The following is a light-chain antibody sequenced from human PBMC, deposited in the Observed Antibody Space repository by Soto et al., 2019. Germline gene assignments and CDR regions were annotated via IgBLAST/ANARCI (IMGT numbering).Light chain of an antibody. CDR1: SSDVGSYNL. J-gene: IGLJ1*01. CDR2: EGS. CDR3: CSYGGSSTLGYA. V-gene: IGLV2-23*01. Sequence: QSVLTQPASVSGSPGQSITISCTGTSSDVGSYNLVSWYQQHPGKAPKLMIYEGSKRPSGVSNRFSGSKSGNTASLTISGLQAEDEADYYCCSYGGSSTLGYAFGTGTKVTVL.